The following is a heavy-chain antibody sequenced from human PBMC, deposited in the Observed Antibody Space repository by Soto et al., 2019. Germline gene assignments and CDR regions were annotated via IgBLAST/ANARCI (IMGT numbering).Heavy chain of an antibody. CDR3: ARATIRGHQVEGQPPTSQTLDY. V-gene: IGHV4-30-2*01. CDR2: TYHSGNP. CDR1: GDTISTGGYT. D-gene: IGHD1-26*01. Sequence: TLCLTCDVSGDTISTGGYTWDWIRQPPGKALEWIGHTYHSGNPYYNPSLKSRVIISVDTSKNQFSLRLTSVTAADTAVYYCARATIRGHQVEGQPPTSQTLDYWGQGILVTVSS. J-gene: IGHJ4*02.